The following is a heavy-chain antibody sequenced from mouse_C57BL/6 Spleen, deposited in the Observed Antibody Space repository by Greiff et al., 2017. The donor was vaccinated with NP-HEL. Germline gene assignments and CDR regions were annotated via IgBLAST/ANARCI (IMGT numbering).Heavy chain of an antibody. CDR1: GYTFTSYW. CDR2: INPSNGGT. V-gene: IGHV1-53*01. J-gene: IGHJ3*01. Sequence: QVQLKQPGTELVKPGASVKLSCKASGYTFTSYWMHWVKQRPGQGLEWIGNINPSNGGTNYNEKFKSKATLTVDKSSSTAYMQLSSLTSEDSAVYYCARGGVYYDYDAWFAYWGQGTLVTVSA. D-gene: IGHD2-4*01. CDR3: ARGGVYYDYDAWFAY.